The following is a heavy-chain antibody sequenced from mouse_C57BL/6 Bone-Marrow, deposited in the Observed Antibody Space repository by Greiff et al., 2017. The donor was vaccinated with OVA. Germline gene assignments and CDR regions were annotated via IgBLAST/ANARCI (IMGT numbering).Heavy chain of an antibody. CDR1: GFNIKDDY. CDR2: IDPENGDT. J-gene: IGHJ4*01. V-gene: IGHV14-4*01. D-gene: IGHD1-1*01. Sequence: VQLKESGAELVRPGASVKLSCTASGFNIKDDYMHWVKQRPEQGLEWIGWIDPENGDTEYASKFQGKATITADTSSNTASLQLSSLTSEDTAFYYCTSTTVVANYYAMDYWGQGTSVTVSS. CDR3: TSTTVVANYYAMDY.